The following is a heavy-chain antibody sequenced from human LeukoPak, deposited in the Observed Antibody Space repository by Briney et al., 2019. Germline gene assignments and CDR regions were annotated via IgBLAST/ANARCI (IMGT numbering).Heavy chain of an antibody. Sequence: GGSLRLSCAASGFTFSNAWMSWVRQAPGKGLEWVANIKQDGGEKNYVDSVRGRFTVSRDNTKNSVYLQMDSLIADDTAVYYCTRGGPYWGQGTLVTVSS. CDR3: TRGGPY. CDR1: GFTFSNAW. J-gene: IGHJ4*02. CDR2: IKQDGGEK. V-gene: IGHV3-7*01.